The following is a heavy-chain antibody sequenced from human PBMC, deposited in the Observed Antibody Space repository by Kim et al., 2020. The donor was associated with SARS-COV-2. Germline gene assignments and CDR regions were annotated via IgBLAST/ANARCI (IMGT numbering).Heavy chain of an antibody. V-gene: IGHV3-66*01. CDR3: ARDGRDGFNYSYFDY. Sequence: GGSLRLSCAASGFIVSSKHMNWVRQAPGRGLEWVSVIHSGGSTYYGDSVRGRLAISRDTSKNTLYLQMNSLRAEDTAVYYCARDGRDGFNYSYFDYWGQGTLVTVSS. J-gene: IGHJ4*02. D-gene: IGHD5-12*01. CDR2: IHSGGST. CDR1: GFIVSSKH.